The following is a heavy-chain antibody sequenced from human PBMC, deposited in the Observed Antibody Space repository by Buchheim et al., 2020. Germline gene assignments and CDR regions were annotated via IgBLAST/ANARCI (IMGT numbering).Heavy chain of an antibody. CDR3: ARGSWDRRGSYYYYYGMDV. D-gene: IGHD1-26*01. Sequence: QVQLQQWGAGLLKPSETLSLTCAVYGGYFSGYYWSWIRQPPGKGLEWIGEVNHSGSTHYNPSLKSRVTISVDTSKNQFSLKLSSATAADTAVYYCARGSWDRRGSYYYYYGMDVWGQGTT. J-gene: IGHJ6*02. V-gene: IGHV4-34*01. CDR1: GGYFSGYY. CDR2: VNHSGST.